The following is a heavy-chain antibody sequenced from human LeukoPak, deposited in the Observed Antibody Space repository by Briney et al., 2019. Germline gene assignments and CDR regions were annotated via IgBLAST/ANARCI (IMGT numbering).Heavy chain of an antibody. V-gene: IGHV3-23*01. Sequence: PGGSLRLSCAASGFTFSNYVMRWGRQAPGKGLQWVSAIGSSGATQHYADAVKGRFTISRDNSKNTVYLQMNSLRGEDTAVYYCARVFSSYYCDYWGQGTLVTVSS. J-gene: IGHJ4*02. CDR1: GFTFSNYV. CDR3: ARVFSSYYCDY. CDR2: IGSSGATQ. D-gene: IGHD6-6*01.